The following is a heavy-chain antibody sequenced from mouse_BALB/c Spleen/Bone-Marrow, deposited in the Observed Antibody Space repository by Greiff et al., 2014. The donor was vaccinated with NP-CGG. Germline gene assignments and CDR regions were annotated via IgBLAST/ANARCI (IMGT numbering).Heavy chain of an antibody. CDR2: ISYSGST. J-gene: IGHJ4*01. V-gene: IGHV3-8*02. CDR3: ATGNAMDY. Sequence: EVQLQQSGPSLVKPSQSLSFTCSVSGDSITSGYWHWVRKFPGNKLEYMGNISYSGSTYYNPSLKSRISITRDTSKNQYYLQFNSVTTEDTATYYCATGNAMDYWGQGTSVTVSS. D-gene: IGHD4-1*01. CDR1: GDSITSGY.